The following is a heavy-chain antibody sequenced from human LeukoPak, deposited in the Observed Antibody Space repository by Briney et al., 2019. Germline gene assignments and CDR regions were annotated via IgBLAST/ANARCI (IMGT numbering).Heavy chain of an antibody. CDR1: GGSISSYY. Sequence: PSETLSLTCTVSGGSISSYYWSWIRQPPGKGLEWIGYIYYSGSTNYNPSLKSRVTISVDTSKNQFSLRLTSVTAADTAVYYCARHSGQDSGCPWGQGTLVTVSS. D-gene: IGHD6-25*01. CDR2: IYYSGST. V-gene: IGHV4-59*08. J-gene: IGHJ4*02. CDR3: ARHSGQDSGCP.